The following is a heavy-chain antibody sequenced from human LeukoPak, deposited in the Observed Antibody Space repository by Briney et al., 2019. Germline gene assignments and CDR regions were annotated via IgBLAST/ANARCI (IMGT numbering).Heavy chain of an antibody. V-gene: IGHV4-34*01. CDR2: INHSGST. CDR1: GGSFSGYY. J-gene: IGHJ4*02. D-gene: IGHD5-24*01. CDR3: ARWLQSYCFDY. Sequence: SETLSLTCAVYGGSFSGYYWSWIRQPPGKGLEWIGEINHSGSTNYNPSLKSRVTISVDTSKNQFSLKLSSVTAADTAVYYCARWLQSYCFDYWGQGTLVTVSS.